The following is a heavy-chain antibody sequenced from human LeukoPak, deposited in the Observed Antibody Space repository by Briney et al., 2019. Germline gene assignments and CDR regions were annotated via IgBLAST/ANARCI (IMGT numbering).Heavy chain of an antibody. D-gene: IGHD5-18*01. CDR2: IRYDGSNK. CDR3: AKDYIYGGWGNAFDI. CDR1: GFTFSSYG. J-gene: IGHJ3*02. Sequence: PGGSLRLSCAASGFTFSSYGMHWVRQAPGKGLEWVAFIRYDGSNKNYADSVKGRFTISRDNSKNTLNLQMNSLRAEDTAVYYCAKDYIYGGWGNAFDIWGQGTKVTVSS. V-gene: IGHV3-30*02.